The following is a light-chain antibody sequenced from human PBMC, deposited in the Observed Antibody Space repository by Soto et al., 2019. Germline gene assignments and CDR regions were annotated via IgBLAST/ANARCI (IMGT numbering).Light chain of an antibody. CDR1: SSDVGGYDY. CDR3: SSYAGSNNFV. J-gene: IGLJ1*01. Sequence: QSVLTQPPSASGSPGQSVTISCTGTSSDVGGYDYVSWYQQHPGKAPKLMIYEVTKRPSGVPDRFSGSKSGNTASLTVSGLQAADEAAYYCSSYAGSNNFVFGTGPKVTV. V-gene: IGLV2-8*01. CDR2: EVT.